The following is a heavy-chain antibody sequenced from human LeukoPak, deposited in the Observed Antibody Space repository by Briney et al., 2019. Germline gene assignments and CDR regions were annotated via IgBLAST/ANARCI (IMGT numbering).Heavy chain of an antibody. CDR2: INPNSGGT. D-gene: IGHD6-13*01. V-gene: IGHV1-2*04. J-gene: IGHJ4*02. CDR3: ARGSIWAAAGTPFDY. CDR1: GYTFTGYY. Sequence: ASVKVSCKASGYTFTGYYMHWVRQAPGQGLEWMGWINPNSGGTNYAQKFQGWVTMTRDTSISTAYMELSRLRSDDTAVYYCARGSIWAAAGTPFDYWGQGTLVTVSS.